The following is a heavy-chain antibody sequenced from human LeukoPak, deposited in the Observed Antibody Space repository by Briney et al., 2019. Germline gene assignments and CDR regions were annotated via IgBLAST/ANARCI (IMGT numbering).Heavy chain of an antibody. J-gene: IGHJ4*02. V-gene: IGHV1-69*13. CDR2: IIPVFRTA. Sequence: ASVKVSCKASGGDFSTFGIHWVRQAPGQGFEWMGGIIPVFRTANYAQKWKGRVTITADESSTTAYMEPSSLRSEDTAVYYCARLPLGYTYGYWGQGTLVTVSS. D-gene: IGHD5-12*01. CDR1: GGDFSTFG. CDR3: ARLPLGYTYGY.